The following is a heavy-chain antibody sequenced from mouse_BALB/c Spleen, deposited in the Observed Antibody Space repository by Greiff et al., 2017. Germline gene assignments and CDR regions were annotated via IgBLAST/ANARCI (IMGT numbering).Heavy chain of an antibody. J-gene: IGHJ1*01. CDR3: ARGYGSSYWYFDV. V-gene: IGHV14-1*02. D-gene: IGHD1-1*01. Sequence: EVMLVESGAELVRPGALVKLSCKASGFNIKDYYMHWVKQRPEQGLEWIGWIDPENGNTIYDPKFQGKASITADTSSNTAYLQLSSLTSEDTAVYYCARGYGSSYWYFDVWGAGTTVTVSS. CDR1: GFNIKDYY. CDR2: IDPENGNT.